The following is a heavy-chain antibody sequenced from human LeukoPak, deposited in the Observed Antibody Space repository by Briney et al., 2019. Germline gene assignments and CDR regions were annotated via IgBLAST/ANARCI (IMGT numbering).Heavy chain of an antibody. CDR3: VRASETLYFDY. J-gene: IGHJ4*02. CDR1: GGSIGSYY. V-gene: IGHV4-59*12. D-gene: IGHD3-10*01. CDR2: IYYSGST. Sequence: SETLSLTCTVSGGSIGSYYWSWIRQPPGKGLEWIGYIYYSGSTNYNPSLKSRVTISVDTSKNQFSLKLSSVTAADTAVYYCVRASETLYFDYWGQGTQVTVSS.